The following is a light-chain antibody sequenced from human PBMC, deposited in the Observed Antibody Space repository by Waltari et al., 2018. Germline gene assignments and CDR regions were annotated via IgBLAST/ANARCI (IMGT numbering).Light chain of an antibody. CDR1: VLAKKY. V-gene: IGLV3-27*01. CDR3: YSAADNNLV. CDR2: KDS. Sequence: SYELTQPSSVSVSPGQTARITCSGDVLAKKYARWFQQKPGQAPVLGIYKDSERPSGIPGRFYGSSSGTTVTLTISGAQVEDEADYYCYSAADNNLVVGGGTKLTVL. J-gene: IGLJ2*01.